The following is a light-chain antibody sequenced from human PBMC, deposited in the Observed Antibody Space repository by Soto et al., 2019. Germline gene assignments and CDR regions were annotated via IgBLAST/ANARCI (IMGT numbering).Light chain of an antibody. J-gene: IGLJ1*01. Sequence: QSVLTQPPSVSETPGQRVTISCSGSSSNIGSNTVNWYRQLPETSPKLLIYSNTHRPSGVPDRFSGSKSGTSASLAISGLQCADESDDDCSVWEDSLNGGVFGSGTKLTVL. CDR1: SSNIGSNT. V-gene: IGLV1-44*01. CDR3: SVWEDSLNGGV. CDR2: SNT.